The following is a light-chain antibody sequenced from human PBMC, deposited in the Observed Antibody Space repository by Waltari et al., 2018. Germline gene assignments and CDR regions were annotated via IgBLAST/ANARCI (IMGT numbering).Light chain of an antibody. Sequence: DIQMTQSPSSLSASVGDRLTITCRASQSIRSYLNWYQQKPGKAPKLLIYAASSLQSGVPSRFSGSGSGTDFTLTISSLQPEDFATYYCQQSYSTPRTFGQGTKVEIK. CDR3: QQSYSTPRT. CDR2: AAS. CDR1: QSIRSY. V-gene: IGKV1-39*01. J-gene: IGKJ1*01.